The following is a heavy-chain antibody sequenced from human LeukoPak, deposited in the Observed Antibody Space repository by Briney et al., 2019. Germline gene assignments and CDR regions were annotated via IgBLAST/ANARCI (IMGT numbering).Heavy chain of an antibody. D-gene: IGHD2-15*01. V-gene: IGHV4-59*01. J-gene: IGHJ4*02. CDR1: GGSISGYY. CDR3: ARQYCSGGSCYPLFDY. Sequence: SETLSLTFTVSGGSISGYYWSWIRQPPGKGLEWIGYIYYSGSTNCNPSLKSRVTISVDTSKNQFSLKLSSVTAADTAVYYCARQYCSGGSCYPLFDYWGQGTLVTVSS. CDR2: IYYSGST.